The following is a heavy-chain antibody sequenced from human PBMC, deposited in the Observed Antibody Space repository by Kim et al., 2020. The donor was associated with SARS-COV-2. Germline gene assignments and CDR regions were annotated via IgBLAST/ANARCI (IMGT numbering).Heavy chain of an antibody. CDR2: ISGSGGST. V-gene: IGHV3-23*01. Sequence: GGSLRLSCAASGFTFSSYAMSWVRQAPGKGLEWVSAISGSGGSTYYADSVKGRFTISRDISKNTLYLQMNSLRAEDTAVYYCAKSPTQKRYCSSTSCLYFDYWGQGTLVTVSS. CDR3: AKSPTQKRYCSSTSCLYFDY. CDR1: GFTFSSYA. J-gene: IGHJ4*02. D-gene: IGHD2-2*01.